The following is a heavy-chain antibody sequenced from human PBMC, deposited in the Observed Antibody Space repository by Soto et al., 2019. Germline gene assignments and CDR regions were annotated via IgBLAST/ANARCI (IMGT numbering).Heavy chain of an antibody. CDR3: AKGEAPPGSSTYYMDV. V-gene: IGHV3-23*01. CDR2: ISGSGGST. J-gene: IGHJ6*03. D-gene: IGHD2-2*01. CDR1: GFTFSSYA. Sequence: PGGSLRLSCAASGFTFSSYAMSWVRQAPGKGLEWVSAISGSGGSTYYADSVKGRFTISRDNSKNTLYLQMNSLRAEDTAVFYCAKGEAPPGSSTYYMDVWGKGTTVTVSS.